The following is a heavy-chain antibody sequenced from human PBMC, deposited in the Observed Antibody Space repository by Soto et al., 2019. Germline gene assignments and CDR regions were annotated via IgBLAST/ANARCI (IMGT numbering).Heavy chain of an antibody. J-gene: IGHJ3*02. CDR1: GFTFSSYS. D-gene: IGHD4-17*01. V-gene: IGHV3-21*06. CDR3: ARDAHGDYDTDAFDI. Sequence: EVQLVESGGGLVKPGGSLRLSCAASGFTFSSYSMNWVRQAPGKGLEWVSCISSTGSYIYHADSVKGRFTISRDNAKNSLYLQMSSLRAEDTAVYYCARDAHGDYDTDAFDIWGQGTMVTVSS. CDR2: ISSTGSYI.